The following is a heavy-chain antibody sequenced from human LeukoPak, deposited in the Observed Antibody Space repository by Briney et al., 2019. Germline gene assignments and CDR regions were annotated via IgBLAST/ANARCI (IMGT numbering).Heavy chain of an antibody. Sequence: GRSLRLSCAASGFTFSSYGMHWVRQAPGKGLEWVAVISYDGSNKYYADSVKGRFTISRGNSKNTLYLQMNSLRAEDTAVYYCARDAYAFDIWGQGTMVTVSS. V-gene: IGHV3-30*03. CDR3: ARDAYAFDI. J-gene: IGHJ3*02. CDR2: ISYDGSNK. CDR1: GFTFSSYG.